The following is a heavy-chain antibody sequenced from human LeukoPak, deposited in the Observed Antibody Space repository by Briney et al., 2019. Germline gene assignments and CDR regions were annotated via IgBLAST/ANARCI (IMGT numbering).Heavy chain of an antibody. V-gene: IGHV1-46*01. Sequence: ASVKVSFRASGYTFTIYYMHWVRQAPGQGLEWMGIINPSGGSTSYAQKFQGRVTMTRDTSTSTVYMELSSLRSEDTAVYYCARSPDVLLVAYWGQGTLVTVSS. CDR3: ARSPDVLLVAY. D-gene: IGHD3-10*01. CDR2: INPSGGST. J-gene: IGHJ4*02. CDR1: GYTFTIYY.